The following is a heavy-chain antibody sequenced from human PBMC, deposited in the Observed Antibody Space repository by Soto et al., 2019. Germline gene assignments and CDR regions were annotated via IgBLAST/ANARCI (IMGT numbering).Heavy chain of an antibody. J-gene: IGHJ6*02. CDR3: EKEEPPWDYYYGMDV. V-gene: IGHV3-30*18. CDR2: ISYDGSSK. CDR1: GFTFSTYG. Sequence: PGGSLRLSCGASGFTFSTYGIHWVRQAPGKGLEWVAVISYDGSSKYYADSVKGRFTISRDNSKNTMYLQINSLRAEDTAVYYCEKEEPPWDYYYGMDVWGLGTKVTVSS. D-gene: IGHD3-16*01.